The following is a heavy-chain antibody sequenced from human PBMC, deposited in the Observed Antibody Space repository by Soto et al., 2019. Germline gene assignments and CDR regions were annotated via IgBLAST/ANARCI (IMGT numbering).Heavy chain of an antibody. Sequence: QVQLVQSGAEVKKPGSSVKVSCKVSGGTFSSHSISWVRQAPGQGLEWMGRIIPILGMAENPEKFQGGGTINADKSTSTADKSTSTAYMELTNLRSEDTAVYYCARIDLEQQSAFDIWGQGTMVTVSS. CDR2: IIPILGMA. CDR1: GGTFSSHS. CDR3: ARIDLEQQSAFDI. V-gene: IGHV1-69*02. J-gene: IGHJ3*02. D-gene: IGHD3-3*01.